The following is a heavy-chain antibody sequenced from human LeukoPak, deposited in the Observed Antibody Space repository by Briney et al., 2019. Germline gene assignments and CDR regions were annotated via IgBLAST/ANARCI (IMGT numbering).Heavy chain of an antibody. Sequence: SGGSLRLSCAASGFTFSSYTMSWVRQAPGKGLEWVSAISNSGGNTYYADSVKGRFTISRDNSKNTLYLQMNSLRAEDAAIYYCAKDLLSGSGSSCYDYWGQGTLVTVSS. V-gene: IGHV3-23*01. J-gene: IGHJ4*02. D-gene: IGHD2-15*01. CDR3: AKDLLSGSGSSCYDY. CDR1: GFTFSSYT. CDR2: ISNSGGNT.